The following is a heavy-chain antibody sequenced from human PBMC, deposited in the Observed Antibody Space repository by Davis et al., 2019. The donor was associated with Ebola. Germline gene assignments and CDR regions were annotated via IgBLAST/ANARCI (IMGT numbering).Heavy chain of an antibody. CDR1: GYSFTSYW. V-gene: IGHV5-10-1*01. J-gene: IGHJ5*02. CDR3: ARRGYSGYDLIEWFDP. D-gene: IGHD5-12*01. CDR2: IDPSDSYT. Sequence: GESLKISCKGSGYSFTSYWIGWVRQMPGKGLEWMGRIDPSDSYTNYSPSFQGHVTISADKSISTAYLQWSSLKASDTAMYYCARRGYSGYDLIEWFDPWGQGTLVTVSS.